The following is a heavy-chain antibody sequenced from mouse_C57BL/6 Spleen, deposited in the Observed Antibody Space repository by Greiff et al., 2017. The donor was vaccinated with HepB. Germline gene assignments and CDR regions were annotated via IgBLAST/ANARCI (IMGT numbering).Heavy chain of an antibody. J-gene: IGHJ2*01. D-gene: IGHD2-3*01. CDR1: GFTFSDYY. V-gene: IGHV5-16*01. CDR3: ARSYDGYSYFDY. CDR2: INYDGSST. Sequence: EVKLMESEGGLVQPGSSMKLSCTASGFTFSDYYMAWVRQVPEKGLEWVANINYDGSSTYYLDSLKSRFIISRDNAKNILYLQMSSLKSEDTATYYCARSYDGYSYFDYWGQGTTLTVSS.